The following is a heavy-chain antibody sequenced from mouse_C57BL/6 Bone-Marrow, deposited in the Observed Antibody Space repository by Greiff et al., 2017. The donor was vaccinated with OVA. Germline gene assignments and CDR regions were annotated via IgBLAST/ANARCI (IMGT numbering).Heavy chain of an antibody. V-gene: IGHV1-5*01. Sequence: EVQGVESGTVLARPGASVKMSCKTSGYTFTSYWMHWVKQRPGQGLEWIGAIYPGNSDTSYNQKFKGKAKLTAVTSASTAYMELSSLRNEDSAVYYCSGNWDEGGFAYWGQGTLVTVSA. J-gene: IGHJ3*01. D-gene: IGHD4-1*01. CDR2: IYPGNSDT. CDR3: SGNWDEGGFAY. CDR1: GYTFTSYW.